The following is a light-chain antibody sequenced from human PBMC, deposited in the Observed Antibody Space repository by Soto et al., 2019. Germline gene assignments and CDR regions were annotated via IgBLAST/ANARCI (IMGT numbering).Light chain of an antibody. CDR1: SSDVGGYNY. CDR2: DVS. Sequence: QSALTQPPSASGSPGQSVAISCTGTSSDVGGYNYVSWYQQLPGKAPKLMIYDVSKRPSGVSDRFSGSKSGNSASLTVSGLQAADEADYYCSSYAGTHIVFGTGTKLTVL. CDR3: SSYAGTHIV. J-gene: IGLJ1*01. V-gene: IGLV2-8*01.